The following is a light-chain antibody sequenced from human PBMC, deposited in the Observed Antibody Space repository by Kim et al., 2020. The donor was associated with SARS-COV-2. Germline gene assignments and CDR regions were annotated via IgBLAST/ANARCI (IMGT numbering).Light chain of an antibody. Sequence: APGKAARMTCGGNNMGRKSVHWCQQKPGQAPVLVIYSDSDRPSGIPERFSGSNSGNTATLTISRVEAGDEADYYCQVWDSDSDHWVFGGGTKLTVL. J-gene: IGLJ3*02. CDR1: NMGRKS. V-gene: IGLV3-21*04. CDR2: SDS. CDR3: QVWDSDSDHWV.